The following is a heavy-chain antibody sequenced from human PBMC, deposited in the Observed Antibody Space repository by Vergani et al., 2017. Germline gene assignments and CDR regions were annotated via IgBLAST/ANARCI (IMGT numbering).Heavy chain of an antibody. Sequence: QVQLVQSGAEVKKPGASVKVSCKASGYTFTSYYMHWVRQAPGKGLEWMGWMNPNSGKTGYAQKFQGRATITTITSISTAYMELSSLSSEDTAVYYCARGRLNLRGLFAGWFDPWGQGTLVTVSS. CDR1: GYTFTSYY. CDR2: MNPNSGKT. J-gene: IGHJ5*02. CDR3: ARGRLNLRGLFAGWFDP. V-gene: IGHV1-8*03. D-gene: IGHD3-10*01.